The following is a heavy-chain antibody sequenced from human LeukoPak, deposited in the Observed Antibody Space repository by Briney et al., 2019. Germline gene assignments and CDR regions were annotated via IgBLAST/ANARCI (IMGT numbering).Heavy chain of an antibody. D-gene: IGHD5-18*01. CDR1: GGSISSSSYY. CDR3: ARDTYNYGSSAYYFDY. J-gene: IGHJ4*02. Sequence: PSETLSLTCTVSGGSISSSSYYWGWIRQPPGKGLKWIGGIYYSGSTYYNPSLKSRVTISVDTSKNQFSLELSSVTAADTAVYYCARDTYNYGSSAYYFDYWGQGTLVTVSS. V-gene: IGHV4-39*07. CDR2: IYYSGST.